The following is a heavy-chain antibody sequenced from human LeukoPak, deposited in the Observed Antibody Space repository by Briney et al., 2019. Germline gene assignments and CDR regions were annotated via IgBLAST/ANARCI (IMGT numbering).Heavy chain of an antibody. Sequence: SETLSLACAVYGESFSGYYWRWLRQPPGKGLERLGEINHSGSTNYNPPLKSRVTISVDTSKTQFSLKPSSVTAADTAVYYCARASTLRIAAAWWELLRAYFDYWGQGTLVTVSS. CDR1: GESFSGYY. CDR2: INHSGST. V-gene: IGHV4-34*01. D-gene: IGHD1-26*01. CDR3: ARASTLRIAAAWWELLRAYFDY. J-gene: IGHJ4*02.